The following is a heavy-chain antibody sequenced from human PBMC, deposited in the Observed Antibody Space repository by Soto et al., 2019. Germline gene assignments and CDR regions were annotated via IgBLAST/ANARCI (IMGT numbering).Heavy chain of an antibody. V-gene: IGHV1-2*04. CDR2: INPNSGGT. CDR1: GYTFTGYY. CDR3: ATSNRPFYYGMDV. J-gene: IGHJ6*02. Sequence: GASVKVSCKASGYTFTGYYMHWVRQAPGQGLEWMGWINPNSGGTNYAQKFQGWVTMTRDTSISTAYMELSRLRSDDTAVYYCATSNRPFYYGMDVWGQGTTVTVSS.